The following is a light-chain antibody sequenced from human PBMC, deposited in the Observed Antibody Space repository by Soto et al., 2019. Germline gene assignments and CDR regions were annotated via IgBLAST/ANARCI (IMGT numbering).Light chain of an antibody. J-gene: IGKJ1*01. CDR2: EES. V-gene: IGKV1-9*01. CDR3: QQYNTYWT. CDR1: QGISSY. Sequence: DIQLTQSPSFLSASVGDRVSITCRASQGISSYLAWYQQKPGKPPKLLIYEESTLHSGVPSRFSGRKSGTEFTLTISSLQPADFASYYCQQYNTYWTFGQGTKVDIK.